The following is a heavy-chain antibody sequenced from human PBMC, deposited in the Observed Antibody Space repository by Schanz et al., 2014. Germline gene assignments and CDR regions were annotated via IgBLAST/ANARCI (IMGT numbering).Heavy chain of an antibody. Sequence: EVRLVESGGGLVQSGGSLRLSCAASGFTFSSYWMHWVRQAPGKGLVWVSRINSDDTTKTYADSVKGRFTISRDNGEDTTYLQMNSLRVEDTGVYYCARDEGRDGYNLAFDVWGQGTLVTVSS. D-gene: IGHD5-12*01. CDR1: GFTFSSYW. J-gene: IGHJ3*01. V-gene: IGHV3-74*03. CDR2: INSDDTTK. CDR3: ARDEGRDGYNLAFDV.